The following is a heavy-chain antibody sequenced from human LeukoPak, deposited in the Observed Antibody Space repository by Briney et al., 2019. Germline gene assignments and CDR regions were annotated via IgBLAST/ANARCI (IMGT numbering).Heavy chain of an antibody. CDR1: GFTFSSYA. CDR3: AKALGGGNYYDY. J-gene: IGHJ4*02. V-gene: IGHV3-23*01. Sequence: PGGSLRLPCAASGFTFSSYAMSWVRQAPGKGLEWVSAISGSGGSTYYADSVKGRFTISRDNSKNTLYLQMNSLRAEDAAVYYCAKALGGGNYYDYWGREPWSPSPQ. D-gene: IGHD2-15*01. CDR2: ISGSGGST.